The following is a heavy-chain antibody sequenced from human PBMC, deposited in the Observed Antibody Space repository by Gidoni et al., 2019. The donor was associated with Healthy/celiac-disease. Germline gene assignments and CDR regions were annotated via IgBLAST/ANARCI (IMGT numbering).Heavy chain of an antibody. V-gene: IGHV3-30*18. Sequence: QVQLVESGGGGVQPVRSLLLSCAAYGFTFRSYGMHWVSQAPDKGLEWVSVISYDGSNKYYADSVKGRFTISRDNSKDTLYLQMNSVRAEDTTVYYCAKDAISYFDLWGRGTLVTVSS. CDR1: GFTFRSYG. CDR3: AKDAISYFDL. J-gene: IGHJ2*01. D-gene: IGHD3-3*02. CDR2: ISYDGSNK.